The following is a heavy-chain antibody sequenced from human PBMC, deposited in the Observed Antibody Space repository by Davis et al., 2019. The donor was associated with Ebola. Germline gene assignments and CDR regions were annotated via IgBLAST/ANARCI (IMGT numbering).Heavy chain of an antibody. D-gene: IGHD3-10*01. CDR3: ARGWFRGSMDV. CDR1: GDSVFSGG. V-gene: IGHV6-1*01. Sequence: HSQTLSLTCAISGDSVFSGGWNWIRQSPSRGLEWLGRTYYNSKWYNDYALSVKSRIAVNPDTSRNQFSLQLNPMTPEDTGLYYCARGWFRGSMDVWGEGTTVTVSS. J-gene: IGHJ6*04. CDR2: TYYNSKWYN.